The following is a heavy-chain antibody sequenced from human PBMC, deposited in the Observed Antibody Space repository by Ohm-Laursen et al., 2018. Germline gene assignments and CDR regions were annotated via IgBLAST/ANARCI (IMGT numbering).Heavy chain of an antibody. CDR2: IIPIFGTP. D-gene: IGHD2-15*01. V-gene: IGHV1-69*13. CDR1: GGTFSSYA. Sequence: VKISCNGSGGTFSSYAIHWVRQAPGQGLEYLGGIIPIFGTPDYAQSFQGRVTITTDDSTSTAYMELSSLRSEDTAIYYCVRGCLGGSCYTFDYWGQGTLLTVSS. CDR3: VRGCLGGSCYTFDY. J-gene: IGHJ4*02.